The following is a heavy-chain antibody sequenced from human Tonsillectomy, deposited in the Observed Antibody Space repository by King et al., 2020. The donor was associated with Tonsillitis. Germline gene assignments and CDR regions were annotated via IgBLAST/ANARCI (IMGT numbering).Heavy chain of an antibody. CDR2: IDPSDSYI. J-gene: IGHJ3*02. D-gene: IGHD5-24*01. CDR1: GYSFTTYW. V-gene: IGHV5-10-1*01. CDR3: ARQDDHNITADAFDI. Sequence: VQLVESGAEVKKPGESLRISCTASGYSFTTYWITWVRQMPGKGLEWMGMIDPSDSYINYSPSFQGHVTISADKSISTAYLQWSSLKASDTAMYYCARQDDHNITADAFDIWGQGTMVTVSS.